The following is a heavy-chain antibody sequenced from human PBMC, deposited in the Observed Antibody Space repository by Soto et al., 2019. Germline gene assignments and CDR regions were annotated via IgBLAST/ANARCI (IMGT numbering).Heavy chain of an antibody. J-gene: IGHJ4*02. CDR3: ARITGTHDY. CDR1: GGSFSGYY. V-gene: IGHV4-34*01. D-gene: IGHD1-7*01. Sequence: SETLSLTCAVYGGSFSGYYWSWIRQPPGKGLEWIGEINHSGSTNYNPSLKSRVTISVDTSKNQFSLKLSSVTAADTAVYYCARITGTHDYWGQGTLVPVSS. CDR2: INHSGST.